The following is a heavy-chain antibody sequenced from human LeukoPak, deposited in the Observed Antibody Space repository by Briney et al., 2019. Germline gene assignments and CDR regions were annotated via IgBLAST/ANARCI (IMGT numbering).Heavy chain of an antibody. CDR3: ARDKAVAGNYYCYGMDV. Sequence: GRSLRLSCAASGFTFSSYAMHWVRQAPGKGLEWVAVISYDGSNKYYADSVKGRFTISRDNSKNTLYLQMNSLRAEDTAVYYCARDKAVAGNYYCYGMDVWGQGTTVTVSS. V-gene: IGHV3-30-3*01. CDR2: ISYDGSNK. CDR1: GFTFSSYA. D-gene: IGHD6-19*01. J-gene: IGHJ6*02.